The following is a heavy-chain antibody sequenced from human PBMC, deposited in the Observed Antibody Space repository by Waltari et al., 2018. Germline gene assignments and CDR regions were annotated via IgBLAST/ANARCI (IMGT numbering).Heavy chain of an antibody. CDR3: AREVPAAIAYFQH. Sequence: QVQLVQSGAEVKKPGSSVTVPCKASGGTFSSYAISWVRRAPGQGLEWMGRIIPILGIANYAQKFQGRVTITADKSTSTAYMELSSLRSEDTAVYYCAREVPAAIAYFQHWGQGTLVTVSS. J-gene: IGHJ1*01. V-gene: IGHV1-69*09. CDR1: GGTFSSYA. CDR2: IIPILGIA. D-gene: IGHD2-2*02.